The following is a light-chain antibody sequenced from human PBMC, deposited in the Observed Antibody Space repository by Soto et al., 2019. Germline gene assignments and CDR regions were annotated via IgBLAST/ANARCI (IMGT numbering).Light chain of an antibody. J-gene: IGKJ5*01. CDR2: DAS. CDR3: LQRSDWPIT. Sequence: IVLPQSPPTLSLSPGESAALSCRVSQTISTYLAWYQQKPGQAPRLLIYDASTRATGIPARFSGSGSGTDFILTISYLEPEDFAVYYCLQRSDWPITFGQGTRLEIK. CDR1: QTISTY. V-gene: IGKV3-11*01.